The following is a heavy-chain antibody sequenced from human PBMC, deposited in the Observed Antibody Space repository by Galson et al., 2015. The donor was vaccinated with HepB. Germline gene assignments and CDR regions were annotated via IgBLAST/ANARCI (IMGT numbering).Heavy chain of an antibody. J-gene: IGHJ3*02. CDR3: ARDRSIFAAFISNAFDI. CDR1: GFTFSSYS. V-gene: IGHV3-48*02. CDR2: ISSSSSTI. D-gene: IGHD3-3*01. Sequence: SLRLSCAASGFTFSSYSMNWVRQAPGKGLEWVSSISSSSSTIYYADSVKGRSTISRDNAKNSLYLQMNSLRDEDTAVYYCARDRSIFAAFISNAFDIWGQGTVVTVSS.